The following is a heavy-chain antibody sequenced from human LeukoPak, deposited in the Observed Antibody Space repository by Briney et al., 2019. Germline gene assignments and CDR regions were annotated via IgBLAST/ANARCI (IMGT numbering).Heavy chain of an antibody. CDR1: GFTFSSYG. J-gene: IGHJ6*02. D-gene: IGHD6-19*01. V-gene: IGHV3-30*18. Sequence: GGSLRLSCAASGFTFSSYGMHWVRQAPGKGLEWVAVISYDGSNKYYADSVKGRFTISRDNSKNTLYLQMNSLRAEDTAVYYCAKVWAVAGTCYYYGMDVWGQGTTVTVSS. CDR2: ISYDGSNK. CDR3: AKVWAVAGTCYYYGMDV.